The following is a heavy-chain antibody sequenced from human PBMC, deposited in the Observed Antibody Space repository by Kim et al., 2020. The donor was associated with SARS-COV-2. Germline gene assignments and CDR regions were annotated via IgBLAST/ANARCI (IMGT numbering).Heavy chain of an antibody. J-gene: IGHJ6*02. CDR3: TRVGTVVTKRYRYYYGMDV. CDR2: IRSKAYGGTT. CDR1: GFTFGDYA. D-gene: IGHD1-26*01. V-gene: IGHV3-49*04. Sequence: GGSLRLSCTASGFTFGDYAMSWVRQAPGKGLEWVGFIRSKAYGGTTEYAASVKGRFTISRDDSKSIAYLQMNSLKTEDTAVYYCTRVGTVVTKRYRYYYGMDVWGQGTTVTVSS.